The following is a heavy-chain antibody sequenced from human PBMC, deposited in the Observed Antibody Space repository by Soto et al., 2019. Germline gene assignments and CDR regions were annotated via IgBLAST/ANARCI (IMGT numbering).Heavy chain of an antibody. CDR1: GFTFSSYA. Sequence: PGGSLRPSCAASGFTFSSYAMSWVRQAPGKGLEWVSAISGRGGSTYYADSVKGRFTISRDNSKNTLYLQMNSLRAEDTAVYYCAKERGVWLTTSCRYYFDYWGQGTLVTVSS. CDR3: AKERGVWLTTSCRYYFDY. D-gene: IGHD6-19*01. CDR2: ISGRGGST. V-gene: IGHV3-23*01. J-gene: IGHJ4*02.